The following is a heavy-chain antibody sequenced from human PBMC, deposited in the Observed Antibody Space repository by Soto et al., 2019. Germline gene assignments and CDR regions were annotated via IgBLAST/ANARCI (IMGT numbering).Heavy chain of an antibody. J-gene: IGHJ4*02. CDR1: GFTFSSYE. D-gene: IGHD6-13*01. V-gene: IGHV3-48*03. CDR3: ARLAAAGGPNFDY. Sequence: LRLSCAASGFTFSSYEMNWVRQTPGKGLEWVSYISSSGSTIYYADSVKGRFTISRDNAKNSLYLQMNSLRAEDTAVYYCARLAAAGGPNFDYWGQGXLVTVSS. CDR2: ISSSGSTI.